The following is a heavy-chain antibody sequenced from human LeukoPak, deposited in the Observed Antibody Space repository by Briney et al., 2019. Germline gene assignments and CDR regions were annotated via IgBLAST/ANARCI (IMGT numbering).Heavy chain of an antibody. Sequence: SEALSLTCTVSGGSISSTSCYWGWIRQPPGEGLEWIGSIYYSGSTYYSTSLRSRVTISIDTSNNQFSLKLSSVTAADTAMYYCARHETGGSYPLKYWGQGLLVTVSS. V-gene: IGHV4-39*01. CDR3: ARHETGGSYPLKY. CDR1: GGSISSTSCY. CDR2: IYYSGST. D-gene: IGHD1-26*01. J-gene: IGHJ4*02.